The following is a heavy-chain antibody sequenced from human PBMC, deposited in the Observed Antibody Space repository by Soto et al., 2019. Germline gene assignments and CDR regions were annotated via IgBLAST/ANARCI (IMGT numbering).Heavy chain of an antibody. J-gene: IGHJ4*02. CDR2: MSGSSSTT. CDR1: GLTFSNYA. V-gene: IGHV3-23*01. D-gene: IGHD1-7*01. CDR3: AKNQERELPRVIDF. Sequence: GGSLRLSCATSGLTFSNYAVSWVRQAPGGGLEWVSSMSGSSSTTYYADSVRGRFTISRDRSKNTLYLQMSSLRAEDTALYYCAKNQERELPRVIDFWGQGTLVTVSS.